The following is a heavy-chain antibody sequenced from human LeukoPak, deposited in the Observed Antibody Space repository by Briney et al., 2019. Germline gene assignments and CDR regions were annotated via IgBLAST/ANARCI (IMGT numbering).Heavy chain of an antibody. CDR1: NYSISNSLY. D-gene: IGHD4-17*01. J-gene: IGHJ6*03. Sequence: SETLSLSCSGSNYSISNSLYWGWLRQPPGKGLEWIGSIYRSGSTFYNPSLKSRVTISLDTSKNQFSLKLSSVTAADTAVYFCARGTYGYYMDVWGKGTTVTVSS. CDR3: ARGTYGYYMDV. CDR2: IYRSGST. V-gene: IGHV4-38-2*02.